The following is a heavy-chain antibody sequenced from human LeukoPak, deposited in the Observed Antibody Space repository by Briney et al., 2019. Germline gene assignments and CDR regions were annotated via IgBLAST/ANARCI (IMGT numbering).Heavy chain of an antibody. CDR1: GGSISSYY. CDR2: INHSGST. J-gene: IGHJ5*02. CDR3: ARRRNASFKSSLVIRAAGWFDP. D-gene: IGHD3-9*01. Sequence: SETLSLTCTVSGGSISSYYWSWIRQPPGKGLEWIGEINHSGSTNYNPSLKSRVTISVDTSKNQFSLKLSSVTAADTAVYYCARRRNASFKSSLVIRAAGWFDPWGQGTLVTVSS. V-gene: IGHV4-34*01.